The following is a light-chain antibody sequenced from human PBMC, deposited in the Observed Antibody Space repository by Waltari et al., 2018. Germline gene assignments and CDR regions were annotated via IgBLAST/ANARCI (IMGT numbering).Light chain of an antibody. CDR2: EST. J-gene: IGLJ2*01. Sequence: QSALTQPASVSGSPGQSITISCTGTSSDVGTYHLVSWYHPHPGKAPKLIIYESTKRPSGVSSRFSGSKSGNTASLTISGLQAEDEADYYCCSFAGSSPHVVFGGGTKLTVL. CDR3: CSFAGSSPHVV. V-gene: IGLV2-23*01. CDR1: SSDVGTYHL.